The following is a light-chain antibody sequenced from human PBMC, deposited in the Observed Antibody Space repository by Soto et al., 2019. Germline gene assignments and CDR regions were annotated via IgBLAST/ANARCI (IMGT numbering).Light chain of an antibody. Sequence: EIVMTKSPATLSVSPGERATLSCRASQSVSIKLAWYQQKPGQAPRLLIYDTSTRATGIPARFSGSGSGTEFTLTISSLQSEDFAVYYCQRYNNWPPITVGQGTRLEIK. CDR3: QRYNNWPPIT. V-gene: IGKV3-15*01. J-gene: IGKJ5*01. CDR1: QSVSIK. CDR2: DTS.